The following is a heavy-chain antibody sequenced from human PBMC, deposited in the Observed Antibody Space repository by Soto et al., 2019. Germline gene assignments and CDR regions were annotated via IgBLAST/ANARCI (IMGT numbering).Heavy chain of an antibody. V-gene: IGHV4-59*08. CDR2: IYYSGST. Sequence: TSETLSLTCTVSGGSISSYYWSWIRQPPGRGLEWIGYIYYSGSTNYNPSLKSRVTISVDTSKNQFSLKLSSVTAADTAVYYCAVDLSCSSTSCHSYYYYYMDVWGKGTTVTVSS. J-gene: IGHJ6*03. CDR3: AVDLSCSSTSCHSYYYYYMDV. CDR1: GGSISSYY. D-gene: IGHD2-2*01.